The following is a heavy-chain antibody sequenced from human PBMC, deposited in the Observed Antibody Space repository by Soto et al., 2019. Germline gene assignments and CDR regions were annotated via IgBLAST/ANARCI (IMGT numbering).Heavy chain of an antibody. J-gene: IGHJ5*02. CDR2: ISHSGASI. V-gene: IGHV3-48*03. CDR3: ARDYGPSNWYNWFHP. Sequence: GGSLRLSCAASGFTFSNYDMNWVRQAPGKGLEWVSYISHSGASIDYADSVRGRFTISRDNAKNSLYLQMNSLRAEDTAVYYCARDYGPSNWYNWFHPWGQGTLVTVSS. CDR1: GFTFSNYD. D-gene: IGHD4-17*01.